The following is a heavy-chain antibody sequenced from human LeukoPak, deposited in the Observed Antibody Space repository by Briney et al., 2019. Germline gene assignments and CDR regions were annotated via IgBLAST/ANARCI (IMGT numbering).Heavy chain of an antibody. CDR1: GFTFTSYS. J-gene: IGHJ4*02. D-gene: IGHD4-11*01. CDR3: ARARSPHFTVVATFDS. V-gene: IGHV3-21*01. Sequence: GSLRLSCAASGFTFTSYSMTWVRQAPGKGLEWVSSISSTTTYIYYAHSVKGRLIISRDNANNSLHLLMSSLRAEDTGIYYCARARSPHFTVVATFDSWGPGTLVTVSS. CDR2: ISSTTTYI.